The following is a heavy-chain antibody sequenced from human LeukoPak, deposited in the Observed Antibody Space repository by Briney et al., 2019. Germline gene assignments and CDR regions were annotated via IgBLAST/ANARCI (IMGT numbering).Heavy chain of an antibody. Sequence: SETLSLTCTVSGGSISSYYWSWIRQPPGKGLEWIGYIYYSGSTHYNPSLKSRAAISVDTSKNHFSLKLSSVTAADTAVYYCARGFVNYYYYGMDVWGQGTTVTVSS. V-gene: IGHV4-59*01. CDR3: ARGFVNYYYYGMDV. CDR1: GGSISSYY. CDR2: IYYSGST. J-gene: IGHJ6*02. D-gene: IGHD2-21*01.